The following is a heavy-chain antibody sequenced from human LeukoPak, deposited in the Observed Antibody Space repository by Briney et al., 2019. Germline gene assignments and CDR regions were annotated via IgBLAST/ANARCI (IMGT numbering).Heavy chain of an antibody. CDR2: IYHSGST. CDR3: ARSLKGVADY. Sequence: PLETLSLTCAVSGYSISSGYYWGWIRQPPGKGLEWIGSIYHSGSTYYNPSLKSRVTISVDTSKNQFSLKLSSVTAADTAVYYCARSLKGVADYWGQGTLVTVSS. D-gene: IGHD5/OR15-5a*01. CDR1: GYSISSGYY. V-gene: IGHV4-38-2*01. J-gene: IGHJ4*02.